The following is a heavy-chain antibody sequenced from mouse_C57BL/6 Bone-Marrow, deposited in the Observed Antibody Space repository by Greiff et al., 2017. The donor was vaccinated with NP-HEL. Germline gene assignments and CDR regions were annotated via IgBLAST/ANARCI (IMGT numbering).Heavy chain of an antibody. CDR2: ISDGGSYT. V-gene: IGHV5-4*03. D-gene: IGHD1-1*01. J-gene: IGHJ4*01. Sequence: EVKLVESGGGLVKPGGSLKLSCAASGFTFCSYAMSWVRQTPEKRLEWVATISDGGSYTYYPDNVKGRFTISRDNAKNNLYLQMSHLKSEDTAMYYCARSSTVVPGDYWGQGTSVTVSS. CDR1: GFTFCSYA. CDR3: ARSSTVVPGDY.